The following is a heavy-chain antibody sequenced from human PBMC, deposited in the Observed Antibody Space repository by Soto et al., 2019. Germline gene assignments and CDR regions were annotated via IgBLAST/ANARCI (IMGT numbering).Heavy chain of an antibody. V-gene: IGHV3-15*01. D-gene: IGHD3-9*01. J-gene: IGHJ6*02. Sequence: PGGSLRFSCAASGFTFSNAWMSWVRQAPGKGLEWVGRIKSKTDGGTTDYAAPVKGRFTISRDDSKNTMYLQMNSLKTEDTAVYYCTTEGLTGHQIYYYYGMDVWGQGTTVTVSS. CDR1: GFTFSNAW. CDR2: IKSKTDGGTT. CDR3: TTEGLTGHQIYYYYGMDV.